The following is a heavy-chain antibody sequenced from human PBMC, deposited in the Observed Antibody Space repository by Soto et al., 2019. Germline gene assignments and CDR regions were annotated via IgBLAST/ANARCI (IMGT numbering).Heavy chain of an antibody. CDR3: ARLYYGSGSSNWFDP. D-gene: IGHD3-10*01. V-gene: IGHV1-18*01. CDR2: TSAYNGNT. Sequence: ASVKVSCKASGYTFTSYGISWVRQAPGQGLEWMGWTSAYNGNTNYAQKLQGRVTMTTDTSTSTAYMELRSLRSDDTAVYYCARLYYGSGSSNWFDPWGQGTLVTVSS. J-gene: IGHJ5*02. CDR1: GYTFTSYG.